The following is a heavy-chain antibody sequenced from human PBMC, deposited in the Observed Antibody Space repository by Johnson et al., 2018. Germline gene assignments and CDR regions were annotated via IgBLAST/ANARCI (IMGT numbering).Heavy chain of an antibody. V-gene: IGHV1-69*09. CDR1: GGTFSSYT. CDR2: IIPILGIA. D-gene: IGHD2-2*01. CDR3: ASSSTIQGMDV. Sequence: VQLVETGAEVKKPGSSVKVSCKASGGTFSSYTISWVRQAPGQGLEWMGRIIPILGIANYAQKFQGRVTITADKSTSTAYMELSSLRSEDTAVYYCASSSTIQGMDVWGKGTTVTVSS. J-gene: IGHJ6*04.